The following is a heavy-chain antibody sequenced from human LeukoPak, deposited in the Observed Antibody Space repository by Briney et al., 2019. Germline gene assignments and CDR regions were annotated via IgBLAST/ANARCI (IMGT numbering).Heavy chain of an antibody. J-gene: IGHJ4*02. V-gene: IGHV3-48*03. CDR1: GFTFSSYE. D-gene: IGHD4-17*01. CDR3: ARDGLYGDYQKPAKFDS. CDR2: ISSSGSTI. Sequence: PGGSLRLSCAASGFTFSSYEMNWVRQAPGKGLEWVSYISSSGSTIYYADSVKGRFIISRDNAKNSLYLQMNSLRAEDTAVYYCARDGLYGDYQKPAKFDSWGQGTPVTVSS.